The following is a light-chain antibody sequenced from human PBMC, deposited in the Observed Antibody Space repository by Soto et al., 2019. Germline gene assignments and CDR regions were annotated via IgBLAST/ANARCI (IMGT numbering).Light chain of an antibody. V-gene: IGKV3-20*01. CDR1: QSISDF. CDR2: DAS. CDR3: QQYGSSGT. Sequence: ETVLTQSPGTLSLSPGERATLSCRASQSISDFLAWYQQKPGQAPRLLIYDASNRATGIPARFSGSGSGTDFTLTISRLEPEDFAVYYCQQYGSSGTFGQGTKVDIK. J-gene: IGKJ1*01.